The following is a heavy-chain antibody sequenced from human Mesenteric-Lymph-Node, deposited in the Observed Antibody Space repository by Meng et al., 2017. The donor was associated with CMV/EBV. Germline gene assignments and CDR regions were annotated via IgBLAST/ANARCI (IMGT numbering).Heavy chain of an antibody. CDR2: ISSSSSYI. D-gene: IGHD2-2*01. CDR3: ARGLRLVPAAPRTEFDY. J-gene: IGHJ4*02. V-gene: IGHV3-21*01. CDR1: VTFSSYS. Sequence: VTFSSYSMNWVRQAPGKGLEWVSSISSSSSYIYYADSVKGRFTISRDNAKNSLYLQMNSLRAEDTAVYYCARGLRLVPAAPRTEFDYWGQGTLVTVSS.